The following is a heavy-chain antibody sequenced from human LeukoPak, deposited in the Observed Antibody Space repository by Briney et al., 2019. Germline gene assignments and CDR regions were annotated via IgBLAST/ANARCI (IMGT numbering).Heavy chain of an antibody. Sequence: GASVKVSCKTSGYTFTNYGVSWVRQAPGQGLGWMGWISASNGYTNYAQKLQGRITMTTDTSTSTAYMELRSLRSDDTAVYYCAPGQFDYWGQGTLVTVSS. J-gene: IGHJ4*02. V-gene: IGHV1-18*01. CDR2: ISASNGYT. CDR3: APGQFDY. CDR1: GYTFTNYG.